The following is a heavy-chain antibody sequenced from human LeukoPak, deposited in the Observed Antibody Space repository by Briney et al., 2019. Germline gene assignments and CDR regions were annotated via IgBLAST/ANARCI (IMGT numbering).Heavy chain of an antibody. CDR3: ARGPGFFFMKNRGLRY. CDR1: GYTFTGYY. D-gene: IGHD3-10*01. CDR2: INPNSGGT. J-gene: IGHJ4*02. Sequence: AASVKVSCKASGYTFTGYYMHWVRQAPGQGLEWMGWINPNSGGTNYAQKFQGRVTMTRDTSISTAYMELSRLRSDDTAVYYCARGPGFFFMKNRGLRYWGQGTPVIVSS. V-gene: IGHV1-2*02.